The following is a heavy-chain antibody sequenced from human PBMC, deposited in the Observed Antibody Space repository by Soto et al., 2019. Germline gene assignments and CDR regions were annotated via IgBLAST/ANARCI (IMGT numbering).Heavy chain of an antibody. J-gene: IGHJ5*02. CDR2: INAGNGNT. V-gene: IGHV1-3*05. CDR1: GYTFTSYA. Sequence: QVQLVQSGAEEKKPGASVKVSCKASGYTFTSYAMHWVRQAPGQRLEWMGWINAGNGNTKYSQKFQGRVTITRDTSASTAYMELSSLRSEDTAVYYCARSSGWYVWFDPWCQGTLVTVSS. CDR3: ARSSGWYVWFDP. D-gene: IGHD6-13*01.